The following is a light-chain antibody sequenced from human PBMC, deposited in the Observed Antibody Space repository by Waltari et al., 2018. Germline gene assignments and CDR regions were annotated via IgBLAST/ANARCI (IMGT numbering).Light chain of an antibody. V-gene: IGLV3-25*03. CDR3: QSTDNSATYVV. Sequence: SYDLTQTPSVSGSPGQTALITCSGNVLPKEYASWYQQKPGQAPLWVIYKDSARPSEIPERFSGSSSGTTATLTISGVLPEDEADYYCQSTDNSATYVVFGGGTKLTVL. CDR1: VLPKEY. CDR2: KDS. J-gene: IGLJ3*02.